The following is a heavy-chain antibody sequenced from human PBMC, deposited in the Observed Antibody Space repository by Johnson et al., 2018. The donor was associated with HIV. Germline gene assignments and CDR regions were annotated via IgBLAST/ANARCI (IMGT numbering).Heavy chain of an antibody. CDR2: IYSDGST. J-gene: IGHJ3*02. CDR3: ARISVFYGANFNPFEM. D-gene: IGHD4-23*01. V-gene: IGHV3-53*01. Sequence: VQLVESGGGLIQPGGSLRLSCAASGFTVSRNYMSWVRQAPGKGLEWVSVIYSDGSTYYADSVKGRFTISRDNSKNTLYLQMNSLRAEDTAVYYCARISVFYGANFNPFEMWGQGTMVTVSS. CDR1: GFTVSRNY.